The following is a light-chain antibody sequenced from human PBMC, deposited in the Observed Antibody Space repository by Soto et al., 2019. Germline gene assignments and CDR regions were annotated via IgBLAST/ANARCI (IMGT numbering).Light chain of an antibody. Sequence: QSGLTQPRSVSGSPGQSVTVACIGTSSDVGGYNSVSWYQEHPGKAPKLMIYDVIKRPSGVPDRFSGSKSGNTASLTISGLLAEDEADYYCCSYVGSYSYVFGTGTKVTVL. J-gene: IGLJ1*01. CDR2: DVI. CDR1: SSDVGGYNS. V-gene: IGLV2-11*01. CDR3: CSYVGSYSYV.